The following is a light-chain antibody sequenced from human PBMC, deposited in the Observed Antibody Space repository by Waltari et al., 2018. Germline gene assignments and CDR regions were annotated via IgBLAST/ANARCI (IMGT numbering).Light chain of an antibody. CDR3: CSYAGRGTYV. Sequence: QSALTQSASVSGTPGQSITIPCSGTTSDVGSYDLVSWYQQHPGEAPKLLICEVFKRPPDTSSRFSGAKSGSTASLTISGLQPEDEADYYCCSYAGRGTYVFGSGTKVTVL. V-gene: IGLV2-23*02. CDR2: EVF. J-gene: IGLJ1*01. CDR1: TSDVGSYDL.